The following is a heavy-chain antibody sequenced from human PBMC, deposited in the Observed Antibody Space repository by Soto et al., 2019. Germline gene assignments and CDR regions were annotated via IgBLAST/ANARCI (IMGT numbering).Heavy chain of an antibody. CDR3: ARSYDSSCYYYVRFDY. Sequence: PSETMCLTCTACEGSISIYYWGWIRQPPGKGLDWIGYIYYSGSTNYNPSLKSRVTISVDKSKNQFSLKLSSVTAADTAVYYCARSYDSSCYYYVRFDYWGQGTMVTVSS. CDR2: IYYSGST. J-gene: IGHJ4*02. CDR1: EGSISIYY. V-gene: IGHV4-59*12. D-gene: IGHD3-22*01.